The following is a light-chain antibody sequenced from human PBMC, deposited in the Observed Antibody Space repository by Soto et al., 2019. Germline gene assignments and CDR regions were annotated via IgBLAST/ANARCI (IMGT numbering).Light chain of an antibody. CDR1: QSISTG. J-gene: IGKJ5*01. CDR2: GAS. CDR3: QQYNKWPLIT. V-gene: IGKV3D-15*01. Sequence: EIVMTQSPATLSVSPGEAATRSCRASQSISTGLAWYRQKPGQPPRLLIYGASTRATGTPARFSGSGSGTEFTLTITSLQSEDFALYFCQQYNKWPLITFGQGTRREIK.